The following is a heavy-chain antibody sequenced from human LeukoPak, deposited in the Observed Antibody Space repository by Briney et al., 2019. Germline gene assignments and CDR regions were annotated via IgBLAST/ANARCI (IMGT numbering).Heavy chain of an antibody. CDR1: GGSISSGDYY. D-gene: IGHD2-21*01. CDR2: IYYSGST. CDR3: ARVVRGSYLDY. J-gene: IGHJ4*02. Sequence: SETLSLTCTVSGGSISSGDYYWSWIRQPPGKGLEWIGYIYYSGSTYYNPSLKSRVTISVDTSKNQFSLKLSSVTAADTAVYYCARVVRGSYLDYWGQGTLVTVSS. V-gene: IGHV4-30-4*02.